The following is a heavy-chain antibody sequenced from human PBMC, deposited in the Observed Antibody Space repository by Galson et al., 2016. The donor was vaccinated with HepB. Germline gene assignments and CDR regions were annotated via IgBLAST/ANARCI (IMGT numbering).Heavy chain of an antibody. CDR3: ARQRGGSGWYYFDY. CDR2: INPNSGGT. Sequence: SCKASGYTFTGYYVHWVRQAPGQRLEWMGWINPNSGGTNYARKFQGRVTMTRDASISTAYMELNGLRSDDTAVYYCARQRGGSGWYYFDYWGQGTLVTVSS. V-gene: IGHV1-2*02. J-gene: IGHJ4*02. D-gene: IGHD6-19*01. CDR1: GYTFTGYY.